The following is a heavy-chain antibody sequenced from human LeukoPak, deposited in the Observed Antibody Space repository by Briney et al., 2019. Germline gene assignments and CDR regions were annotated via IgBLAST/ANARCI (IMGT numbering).Heavy chain of an antibody. J-gene: IGHJ6*02. Sequence: SETLSLTCTVSGGSISTTNYYWGWIRQPPGRDLEWIGSIYSSGNTYYNPSLESRVTISVDTSKNQLSLKLSSVTAADTAVYYCARDGSNWSNDYYHGVDVWGQGTTVTVSS. D-gene: IGHD4-11*01. CDR3: ARDGSNWSNDYYHGVDV. V-gene: IGHV4-39*07. CDR1: GGSISTTNYY. CDR2: IYSSGNT.